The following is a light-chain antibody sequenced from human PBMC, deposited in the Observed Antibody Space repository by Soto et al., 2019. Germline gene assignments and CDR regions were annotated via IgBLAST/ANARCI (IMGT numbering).Light chain of an antibody. Sequence: DIQMTQSPSSLSASVGDRVTITCRASQGISNDLAWYQQKPGKVPKVLIYGASALHSGVPSRFSGSGSGTDFTLTISSLQTEDVATYYCQNYNSAPWTFGQGTKVEIK. CDR1: QGISND. CDR3: QNYNSAPWT. J-gene: IGKJ1*01. V-gene: IGKV1-27*01. CDR2: GAS.